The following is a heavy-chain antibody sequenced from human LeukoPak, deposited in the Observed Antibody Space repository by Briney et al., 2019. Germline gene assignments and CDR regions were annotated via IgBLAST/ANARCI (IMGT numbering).Heavy chain of an antibody. V-gene: IGHV1-46*01. Sequence: ASVKVSCKASGYTFPSYFMHWVRQAPGQGLEWMGIINPTGGSTTYAQKFQGRVTMTRDTSTSTVYMELSSLRSEDTAVYYCARGDFGIAAAGAFDYWGQGTLVTVSS. CDR3: ARGDFGIAAAGAFDY. CDR2: INPTGGST. D-gene: IGHD6-13*01. J-gene: IGHJ4*02. CDR1: GYTFPSYF.